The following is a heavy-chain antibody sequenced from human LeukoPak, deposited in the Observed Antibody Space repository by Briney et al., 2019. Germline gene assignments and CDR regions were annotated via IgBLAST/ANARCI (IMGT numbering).Heavy chain of an antibody. CDR2: ISPNNGNT. CDR3: ARGSAAPDY. V-gene: IGHV1-18*01. J-gene: IGHJ4*02. D-gene: IGHD6-13*01. CDR1: GYTFTNYG. Sequence: GASVKVSCKTSGYTFTNYGLTWVRQAPGQGLEWMGWISPNNGNTNYAQNFQERVTMTTDRSTNTAYMELRGLRSDDTAMYYCARGSAAPDYWGQGTLVSVS.